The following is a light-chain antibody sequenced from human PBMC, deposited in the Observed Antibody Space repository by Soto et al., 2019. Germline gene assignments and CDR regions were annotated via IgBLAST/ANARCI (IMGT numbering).Light chain of an antibody. CDR3: SSFTTSSSLV. J-gene: IGLJ2*01. CDR2: EVS. V-gene: IGLV2-14*01. Sequence: ALTQPASVSGSPGQSITISCTATSSDVGAYNYVSWNQHHPGKAPKLIIYEVSNRPSGVSTRFSGSKSGNTASLTISGLQAEDEADYYCSSFTTSSSLVFGGGTKLTVL. CDR1: SSDVGAYNY.